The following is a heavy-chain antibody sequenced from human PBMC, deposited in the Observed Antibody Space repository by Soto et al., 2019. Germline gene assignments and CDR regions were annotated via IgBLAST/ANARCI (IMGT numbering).Heavy chain of an antibody. J-gene: IGHJ5*02. V-gene: IGHV3-23*01. D-gene: IGHD2-21*02. CDR1: GFTFSSYA. CDR2: ISGSGGST. CDR3: AKLPKKVVVVTAQRGYNWFDP. Sequence: GGSLRLSCXASGFTFSSYAMSWVRQAPGKGLEWVSAISGSGGSTYYADSVKGRFTISRDNSKNTLYLQMNSLRAEDTAVYYCAKLPKKVVVVTAQRGYNWFDPWGQGTLVTVSS.